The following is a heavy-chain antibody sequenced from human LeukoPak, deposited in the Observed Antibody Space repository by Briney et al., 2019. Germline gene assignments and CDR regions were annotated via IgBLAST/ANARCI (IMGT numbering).Heavy chain of an antibody. V-gene: IGHV3-21*01. J-gene: IGHJ4*02. CDR3: ARMIAVAGPYYFDY. CDR1: GFXFSDYS. Sequence: PGGSLRFSCAASGFXFSDYSITWVRQAPGKGLEWVSSISSSSSYTYYADSVKGRFTISRDNAKNSLYLQMNSLRAEDTAVYYCARMIAVAGPYYFDYWGQGTLVTVSS. CDR2: ISSSSSYT. D-gene: IGHD6-19*01.